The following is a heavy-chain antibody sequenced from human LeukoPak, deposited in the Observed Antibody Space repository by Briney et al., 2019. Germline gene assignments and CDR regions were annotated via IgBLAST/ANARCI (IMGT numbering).Heavy chain of an antibody. Sequence: GGSLRLSCAASEFTFSSYAMHWVRQAPGKGLKWVAVISYDGSNKYYADSVKGRFTISRDNSKNTLYLQMNSLRAEDTAVYYCARLWLVWGDYWGQGTLVTVSS. CDR2: ISYDGSNK. V-gene: IGHV3-30-3*01. CDR1: EFTFSSYA. D-gene: IGHD6-19*01. J-gene: IGHJ4*02. CDR3: ARLWLVWGDY.